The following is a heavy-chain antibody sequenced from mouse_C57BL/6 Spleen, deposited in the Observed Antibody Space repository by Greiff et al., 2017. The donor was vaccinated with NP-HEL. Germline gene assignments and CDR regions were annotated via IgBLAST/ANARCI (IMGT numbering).Heavy chain of an antibody. V-gene: IGHV1-55*01. D-gene: IGHD1-1*01. CDR3: ASRWGDYGSSYLYFDY. J-gene: IGHJ2*01. CDR2: IYPGSGST. Sequence: QVQLQQPGAELVKPGASVKMSCKASGYTFTSYWITWVKQRPGQGLEWIGDIYPGSGSTNYNEKFKSKATLTVDTSSSTAYMQLSSLTSEDSAVYYCASRWGDYGSSYLYFDYWGQGTTLTVSS. CDR1: GYTFTSYW.